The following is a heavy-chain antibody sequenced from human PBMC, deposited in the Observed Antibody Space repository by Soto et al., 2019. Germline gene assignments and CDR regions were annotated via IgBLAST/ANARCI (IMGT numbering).Heavy chain of an antibody. Sequence: EVQLVESGGGLVQPGGSLRLSCAASGFTCSSYSMNWVRQAPGKGLEWIAYISSSSGTIHYADSVKGRFTISRYNAKTSLYLQMNSLGDEDTSVYYCARDTWYSSRGQQVYWGHGTQVTVSS. CDR1: GFTCSSYS. CDR3: ARDTWYSSRGQQVY. D-gene: IGHD6-13*01. CDR2: ISSSSGTI. V-gene: IGHV3-48*02. J-gene: IGHJ4*01.